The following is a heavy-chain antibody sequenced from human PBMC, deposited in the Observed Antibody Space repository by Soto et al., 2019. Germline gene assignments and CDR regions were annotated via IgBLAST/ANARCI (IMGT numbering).Heavy chain of an antibody. CDR2: ISYGGST. J-gene: IGHJ5*02. Sequence: SETLSLTCAVSGGSISSGGYCWSWIRQHPGKGLDWIGCISYGGSTSYNPSLKSRVTISVDTSKNQFSLKLTSVTAADTAVYYCARILRPNWFDPWGQGTLVTVSS. CDR1: GGSISSGGYC. D-gene: IGHD1-26*01. CDR3: ARILRPNWFDP. V-gene: IGHV4-31*11.